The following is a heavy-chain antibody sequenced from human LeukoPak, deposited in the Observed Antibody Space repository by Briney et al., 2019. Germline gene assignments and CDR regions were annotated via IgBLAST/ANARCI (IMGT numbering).Heavy chain of an antibody. CDR3: ATIYTGYPGVY. D-gene: IGHD5-12*01. CDR2: IYRSGTT. Sequence: SETLSLTCTVSGYSISSGRYWGWIRQSPGKGLEWIGSIYRSGTTYYNPSLKSRVTISVDTSKNQVSPSLGSVTAADTAVYYCATIYTGYPGVYWGQGTLVTVSS. V-gene: IGHV4-38-2*02. J-gene: IGHJ4*02. CDR1: GYSISSGRY.